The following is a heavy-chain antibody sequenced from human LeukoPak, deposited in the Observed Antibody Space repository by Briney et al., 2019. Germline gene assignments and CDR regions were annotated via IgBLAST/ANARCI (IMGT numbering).Heavy chain of an antibody. CDR1: GYTFTSYG. CDR3: ARDSLGSYSSPVN. D-gene: IGHD3-10*01. V-gene: IGHV1-18*01. CDR2: ISAYSGDT. J-gene: IGHJ4*02. Sequence: SVKVSCKTSGYTFTSYGITWVRQAHGQGLEWKGWISAYSGDTIYAQKVQGRVTMTTDTSASTGYMEVRSLTSADTAVYYCARDSLGSYSSPVNWGQGTLVTASS.